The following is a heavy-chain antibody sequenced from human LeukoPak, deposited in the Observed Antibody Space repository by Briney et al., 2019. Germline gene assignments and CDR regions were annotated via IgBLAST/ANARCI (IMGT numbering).Heavy chain of an antibody. CDR1: GYSFTSYG. Sequence: ASVKVSCKASGYSFTSYGISWVRQAPGQGLEWMVWISAYNGNTNYAQKIQGRVTMTTDTSTSTAYMELRSLRSDDTAVYDCARDKSGYDVFDYWVQGTLVTVSS. CDR3: ARDKSGYDVFDY. J-gene: IGHJ4*02. V-gene: IGHV1-18*01. CDR2: ISAYNGNT. D-gene: IGHD5-12*01.